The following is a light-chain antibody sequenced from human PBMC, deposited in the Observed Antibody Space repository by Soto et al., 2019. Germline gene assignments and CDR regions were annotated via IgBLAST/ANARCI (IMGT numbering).Light chain of an antibody. CDR2: AAS. V-gene: IGKV3-15*01. Sequence: EIMMTQSPVTLSVSPGERATLSCRASQNIHNNLAWYQQRPGQPPRLLVYAASTRATGTPVRFSGGGSGTEFTLTISSLPPEDFAVYYCQQYHNWPSRTFGPGTNLEIK. CDR3: QQYHNWPSRT. J-gene: IGKJ2*01. CDR1: QNIHNN.